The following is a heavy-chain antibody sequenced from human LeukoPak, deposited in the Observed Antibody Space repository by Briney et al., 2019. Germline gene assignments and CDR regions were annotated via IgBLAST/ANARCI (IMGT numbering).Heavy chain of an antibody. CDR2: INSDGGST. Sequence: GGSLRLSCAASGFTFSSYWMHWVRQAPGKGLVWVSRINSDGGSTSYADSVKGRFTISRDNAKNTLYLQMNSLRAEDTAVYYCARGRYDSSGYYLAPDAFDIWGQGTMVTVSS. CDR3: ARGRYDSSGYYLAPDAFDI. V-gene: IGHV3-74*01. CDR1: GFTFSSYW. D-gene: IGHD3-22*01. J-gene: IGHJ3*02.